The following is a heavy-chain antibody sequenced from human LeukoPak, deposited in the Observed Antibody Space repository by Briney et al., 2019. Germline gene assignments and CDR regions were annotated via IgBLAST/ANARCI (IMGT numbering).Heavy chain of an antibody. J-gene: IGHJ4*02. CDR2: IYYSGST. V-gene: IGHV4-59*12. Sequence: SETLSLTCTVSGGSISSYYWSWIRQPPGKGLEWIGYIYYSGSTNYNPSLKSRVTISVDTSKNQFSLKLSSVTAADTAVYYCARGFRYDSSGYLIFDYWGQGTLVTVSS. CDR3: ARGFRYDSSGYLIFDY. CDR1: GGSISSYY. D-gene: IGHD3-22*01.